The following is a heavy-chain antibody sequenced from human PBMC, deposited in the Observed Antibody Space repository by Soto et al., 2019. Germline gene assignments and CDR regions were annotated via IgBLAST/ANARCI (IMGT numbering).Heavy chain of an antibody. CDR3: ARRGIVGAGYFDY. CDR1: DGTIRSSSYY. J-gene: IGHJ4*02. Sequence: PLEPLPLTKTVSDGTIRSSSYYWGWISQPPGKGLEWIGTIYYSGSTYYNPSLKSRVTISVDTSKNQFSLKLTSVTAADTAVYYCARRGIVGAGYFDYWGQGTLVTVSS. D-gene: IGHD1-26*01. CDR2: IYYSGST. V-gene: IGHV4-39*01.